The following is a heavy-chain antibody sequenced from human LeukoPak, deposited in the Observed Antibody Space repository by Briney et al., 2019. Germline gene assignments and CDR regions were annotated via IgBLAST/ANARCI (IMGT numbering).Heavy chain of an antibody. J-gene: IGHJ3*02. Sequence: GGSLRLSCAASGFTFSSYSMNWVRQAPGKGLEWVSSISSSSSYIYYADSVKGRFTISRDNAKNPLYLQMNSLRAEDTAVYYCARDWEAAAGRDAFDIWGQGTMVTVSS. CDR3: ARDWEAAAGRDAFDI. D-gene: IGHD6-13*01. CDR1: GFTFSSYS. V-gene: IGHV3-21*01. CDR2: ISSSSSYI.